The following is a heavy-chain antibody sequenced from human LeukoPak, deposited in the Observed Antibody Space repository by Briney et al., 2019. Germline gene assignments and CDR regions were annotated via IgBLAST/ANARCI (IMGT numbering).Heavy chain of an antibody. CDR3: AKGGAYGSGSYCDY. CDR2: ISGGGST. V-gene: IGHV3-23*01. CDR1: GFTFSSYA. J-gene: IGHJ4*02. Sequence: GESLKISCAASGFTFSSYAMSWVRQAPGKGLEWVSAISGGGSTYYADSVKGRFTISRDSSKNTLYLQMNSLRAEDTAVYYCAKGGAYGSGSYCDYWGQGTLVTVSS. D-gene: IGHD3-10*01.